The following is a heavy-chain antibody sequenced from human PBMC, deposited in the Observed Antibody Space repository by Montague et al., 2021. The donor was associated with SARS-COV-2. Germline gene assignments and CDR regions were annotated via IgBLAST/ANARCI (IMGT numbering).Heavy chain of an antibody. J-gene: IGHJ4*02. Sequence: SETLSLTCVVSGGSISSINWWSWVRPPPGKGLEWIGEIYHSGSTNYNPSLNRRVIISVDNSKNQYSLKLSSVTAADTAVYYCARTGYSSGWHSFDYWGQGTLVAVSS. CDR1: GGSISSINW. D-gene: IGHD6-19*01. CDR3: ARTGYSSGWHSFDY. CDR2: IYHSGST. V-gene: IGHV4-4*02.